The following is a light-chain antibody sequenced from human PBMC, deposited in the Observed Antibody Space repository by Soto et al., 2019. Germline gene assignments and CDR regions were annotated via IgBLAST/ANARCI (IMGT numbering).Light chain of an antibody. Sequence: DIHVTKSRSTVSAFVGDRVTIACRASQSVNSWLAWYQQRPGKAPKLLIYDASTLESGVPSRFSGSGSGTEFTLTIGSLQPDDFATYYCHQYNSYHTFGGGTKVDIK. J-gene: IGKJ4*01. V-gene: IGKV1-5*01. CDR3: HQYNSYHT. CDR1: QSVNSW. CDR2: DAS.